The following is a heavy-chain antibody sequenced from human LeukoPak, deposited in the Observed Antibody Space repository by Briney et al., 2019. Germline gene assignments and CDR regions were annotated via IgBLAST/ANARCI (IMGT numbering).Heavy chain of an antibody. CDR2: INHSGST. V-gene: IGHV4-34*01. CDR3: ARVSSPWDY. J-gene: IGHJ4*02. CDR1: GGSFSGYY. Sequence: SETLSLTCAVYGGSFSGYYWSWIRQPPGKGLEWIGEINHSGSTNYNPSLKSRVTISVDTSKNQFSLKLSSVTAADTAVYYCARVSSPWDYWGQGTLVTVSS. D-gene: IGHD6-13*01.